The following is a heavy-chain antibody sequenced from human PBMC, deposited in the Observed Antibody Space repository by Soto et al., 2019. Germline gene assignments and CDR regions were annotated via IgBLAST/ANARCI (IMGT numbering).Heavy chain of an antibody. CDR1: GFTFSFYT. J-gene: IGHJ4*02. CDR2: ISDNTAYI. D-gene: IGHD5-12*01. CDR3: ARRLMATMADLDY. Sequence: EVQLVESGGGLVKPGGSLRLSCAASGFTFSFYTMTWVRQAPGRGLEWVSSISDNTAYIFYAESVKGRFTISRDNVKNSLHQQMNSLIAEDTGIYWCARRLMATMADLDYRGPGTLCTLSA. V-gene: IGHV3-21*01.